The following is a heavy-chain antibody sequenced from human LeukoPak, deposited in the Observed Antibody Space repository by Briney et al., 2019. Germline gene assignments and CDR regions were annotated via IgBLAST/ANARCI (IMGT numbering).Heavy chain of an antibody. V-gene: IGHV3-23*01. J-gene: IGHJ5*02. CDR2: ISGSDGST. CDR3: AKEATP. Sequence: PGGSLRLSCAASGFTFSDYYMSWIRQAPGKGLEWVSAISGSDGSTYYADSVKGRFTISRDNSKSTLYLQMHSLRVEDTAVYYCAKEATPWGQGTLVTVSS. CDR1: GFTFSDYY. D-gene: IGHD5-12*01.